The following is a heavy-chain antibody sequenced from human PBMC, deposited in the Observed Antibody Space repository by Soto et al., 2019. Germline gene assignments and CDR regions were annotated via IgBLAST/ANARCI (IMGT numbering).Heavy chain of an antibody. CDR3: ARDSYYYDSSGYYVHYYGMDV. CDR1: GGSISSGVYY. J-gene: IGHJ6*02. D-gene: IGHD3-22*01. V-gene: IGHV4-31*03. CDR2: IYYSGST. Sequence: TLSLTCTVSGGSISSGVYYWSWIRQHPGKGLEWIGYIYYSGSTYYNPSLKSRVTISVDTSKNQFSLKLSSVTAADTAVYYCARDSYYYDSSGYYVHYYGMDVWGQGTTVTVSS.